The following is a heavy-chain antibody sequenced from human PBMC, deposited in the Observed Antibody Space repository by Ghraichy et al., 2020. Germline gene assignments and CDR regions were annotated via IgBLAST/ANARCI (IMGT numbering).Heavy chain of an antibody. D-gene: IGHD3-3*01. V-gene: IGHV4-30-4*01. J-gene: IGHJ2*01. Sequence: TLSLTCTVPGGSISSGDYYWSWIRQPPGKGLEWIGYIYYSGSTYYNPSLKSRVTISVDTSKNQFSLKLSSVTAADTAVYYCATRFWSGHEDPPYYWYFDLWGRGTLVTVSS. CDR2: IYYSGST. CDR3: ATRFWSGHEDPPYYWYFDL. CDR1: GGSISSGDYY.